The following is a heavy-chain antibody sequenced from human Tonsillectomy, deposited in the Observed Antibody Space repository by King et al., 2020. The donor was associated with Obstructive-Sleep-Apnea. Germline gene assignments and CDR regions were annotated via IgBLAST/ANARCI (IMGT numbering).Heavy chain of an antibody. CDR2: IYYSGST. Sequence: QLQESGPGLVKPSETLSLTCTVSGGSISSYYWSWMRQPPGKGLEWIGYIYYSGSTNYNPSLKSRATISVDTSKNQFSLRLSSVTAADTAVYYCARGRGGGEDWFDPWGQGTLVTVSS. J-gene: IGHJ5*02. D-gene: IGHD3-10*01. V-gene: IGHV4-59*01. CDR3: ARGRGGGEDWFDP. CDR1: GGSISSYY.